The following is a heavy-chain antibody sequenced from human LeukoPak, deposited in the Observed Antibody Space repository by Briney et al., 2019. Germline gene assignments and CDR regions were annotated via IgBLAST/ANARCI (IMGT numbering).Heavy chain of an antibody. CDR1: GFTFSSYA. J-gene: IGHJ4*02. CDR2: ISGSGGST. CDR3: VTYYDILTGYLLYYFGY. D-gene: IGHD3-9*01. V-gene: IGHV3-23*01. Sequence: GGSLRLSCAASGFTFSSYAMSWVRQAPGKGLEWVSAISGSGGSTYYADSVKGRFTISRDNSKNTLYLQMNSLRAEDTAVYYCVTYYDILTGYLLYYFGYWGQGTLVSVSS.